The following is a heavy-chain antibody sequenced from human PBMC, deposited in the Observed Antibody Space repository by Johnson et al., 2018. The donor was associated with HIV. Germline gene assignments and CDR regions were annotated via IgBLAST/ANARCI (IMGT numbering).Heavy chain of an antibody. D-gene: IGHD3-22*01. CDR1: GFTFSSYG. Sequence: QVLLVESGGGVVQPGRSLRLSCAASGFTFSSYGMHWVRQAPGKGLHWVAVISYDGSNKYYADSVKGRFTSSRDNSKKTLYLQMNSLRTEDTAMYYCAKGQSSGYPKDAFDIWGPGTIVTISS. V-gene: IGHV3-30*18. CDR3: AKGQSSGYPKDAFDI. J-gene: IGHJ3*02. CDR2: ISYDGSNK.